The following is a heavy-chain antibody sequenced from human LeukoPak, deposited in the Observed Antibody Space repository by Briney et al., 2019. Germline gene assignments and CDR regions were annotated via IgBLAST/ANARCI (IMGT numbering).Heavy chain of an antibody. D-gene: IGHD2-2*02. CDR3: AREGCSSTSCYTGYYMDV. Sequence: ASXXVSCKASGGTFISYAISWVRQAPGQGREWMGGIIPIFGTANYAQKFQGRVTITADESTSTAYMDLSSLRSEDTAVYYCAREGCSSTSCYTGYYMDVWGKGTTVTVSS. V-gene: IGHV1-69*13. J-gene: IGHJ6*03. CDR1: GGTFISYA. CDR2: IIPIFGTA.